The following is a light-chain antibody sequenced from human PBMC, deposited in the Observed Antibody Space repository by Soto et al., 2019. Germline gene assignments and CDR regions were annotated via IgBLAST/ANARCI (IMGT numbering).Light chain of an antibody. J-gene: IGKJ1*01. CDR3: QQYHIYSGT. Sequence: DIQVTQSRSTLSVSVGERFTITGRCSQTIMSGLSFXXXKXXXPPXXXIXMSSTLKSGVPSRFSGSGSGTEFTLTISSLQPDDFATYYCQQYHIYSGTFGQGTKV. CDR1: QTIMSG. CDR2: MSS. V-gene: IGKV1-5*03.